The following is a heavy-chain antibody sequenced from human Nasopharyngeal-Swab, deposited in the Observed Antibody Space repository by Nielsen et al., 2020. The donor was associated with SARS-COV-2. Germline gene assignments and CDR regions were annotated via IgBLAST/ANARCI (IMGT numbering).Heavy chain of an antibody. D-gene: IGHD1-26*01. V-gene: IGHV3-23*01. Sequence: GPPPGKGLEWVSAISGSGGSTYYADSVKGRFTISRDNSKNTLYLQMNSLRAEDTAVYYCARNPGAFFDYWGQGTLVTVSS. CDR2: ISGSGGST. J-gene: IGHJ4*02. CDR3: ARNPGAFFDY.